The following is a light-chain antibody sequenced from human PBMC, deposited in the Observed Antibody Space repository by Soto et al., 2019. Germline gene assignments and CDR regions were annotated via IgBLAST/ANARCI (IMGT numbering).Light chain of an antibody. CDR1: HDIGNF. CDR3: QQYGSLPIT. V-gene: IGKV1-33*01. J-gene: IGKJ5*01. CDR2: DAS. Sequence: DIQMTQSPSSLSASIGDRFTISCHAIHDIGNFLNWYQQKPGKAPYLLIYDASNLDTGVSSRFSGRGSGRQFSITITSLQPDDVATYFCQQYGSLPITFGQGTRLEIK.